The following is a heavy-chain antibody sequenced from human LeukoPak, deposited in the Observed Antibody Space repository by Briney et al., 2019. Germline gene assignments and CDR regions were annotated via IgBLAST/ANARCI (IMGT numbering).Heavy chain of an antibody. CDR2: ICGSGDST. CDR3: AKGRYYYDSSGYD. V-gene: IGHV3-23*01. D-gene: IGHD3-22*01. J-gene: IGHJ4*02. Sequence: GGSLRLSCAASGFTFSSYAMCWVREAPGKGLEWGSAICGSGDSTYYADSVKGRVTISRDNTKNTLYLQMNSLRAEDTAVYYCAKGRYYYDSSGYDWGQGTLVTVSS. CDR1: GFTFSSYA.